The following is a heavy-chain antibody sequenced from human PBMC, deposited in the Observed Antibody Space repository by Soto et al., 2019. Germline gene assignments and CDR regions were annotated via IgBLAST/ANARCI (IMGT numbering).Heavy chain of an antibody. D-gene: IGHD6-19*01. Sequence: LRLSCAASGFIFSDYGIHWVRQAPGKGLEWVALIWYDGSKKYYADSVKGRFTVSRDNINSTLYLEMNSLRVEDSAVYYCAREGAVAGSQDFWGQGTLVTVS. J-gene: IGHJ4*02. CDR1: GFIFSDYG. V-gene: IGHV3-33*01. CDR2: IWYDGSKK. CDR3: AREGAVAGSQDF.